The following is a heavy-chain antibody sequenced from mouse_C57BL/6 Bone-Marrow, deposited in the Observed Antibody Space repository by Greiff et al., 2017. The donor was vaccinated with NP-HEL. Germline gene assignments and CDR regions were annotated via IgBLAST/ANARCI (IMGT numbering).Heavy chain of an antibody. CDR2: FYPGSGSI. CDR3: ARHEEAGYYFDY. J-gene: IGHJ2*01. CDR1: GYTFTEYT. Sequence: VELMESGAELVKPGASVKLSCKASGYTFTEYTIHWVKQRSGQGLEWIGWFYPGSGSIKYNEKFKDKATLTADKSSSTVYMELSRLTSEDSAVYFCARHEEAGYYFDYWGQGTTLTVSS. V-gene: IGHV1-62-2*01.